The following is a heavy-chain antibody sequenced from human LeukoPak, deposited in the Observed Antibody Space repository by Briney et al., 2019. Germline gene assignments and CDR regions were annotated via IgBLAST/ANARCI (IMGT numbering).Heavy chain of an antibody. CDR2: IYSGGST. CDR1: GFTVSSNY. CDR3: ARVVVAATPSFDP. J-gene: IGHJ5*02. V-gene: IGHV3-53*01. D-gene: IGHD2-15*01. Sequence: GGSLRLSCAASGFTVSSNYMSWVRQAPGKGLEWVSVIYSGGSTYYADSVKGRFTISRDNSKNTLYLQMNSLRAEDTAVYYCARVVVAATPSFDPWGQGTLVTVSS.